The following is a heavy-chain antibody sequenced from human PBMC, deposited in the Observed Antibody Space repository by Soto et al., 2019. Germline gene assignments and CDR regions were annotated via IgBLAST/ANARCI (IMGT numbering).Heavy chain of an antibody. CDR3: IFSVVVIRHGMDI. CDR1: GLTFSNYA. Sequence: QGQLVQSGAEVKKPGSSVKVSCKASGLTFSNYAVSWVRQAPGQGPEWMGGIVHLYGTTNYAQRFQGSLTAPADESTPTTSTEPTSLTLDATVGYNLIFSVVVIRHGMDIWGRANTLTVSS. V-gene: IGHV1-69*01. J-gene: IGHJ6*02. D-gene: IGHD2-21*01. CDR2: IVHLYGTT.